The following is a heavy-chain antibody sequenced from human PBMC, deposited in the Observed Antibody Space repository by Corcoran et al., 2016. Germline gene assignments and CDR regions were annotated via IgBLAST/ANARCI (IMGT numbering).Heavy chain of an antibody. CDR1: GYTFTSYY. Sequence: QVQLVQSGAEVKKPGASVKVSCKASGYTFTSYYMHWVRQAPGQGLEWMGIINPSGGSTSYAQKFQGRVTMTRDTSTSTVYMELSRLRSEDTAVYYCAGCSSTSCYRGGYYYGMDVWGQGTTVTVSS. V-gene: IGHV1-46*01. D-gene: IGHD2-2*02. CDR3: AGCSSTSCYRGGYYYGMDV. CDR2: INPSGGST. J-gene: IGHJ6*02.